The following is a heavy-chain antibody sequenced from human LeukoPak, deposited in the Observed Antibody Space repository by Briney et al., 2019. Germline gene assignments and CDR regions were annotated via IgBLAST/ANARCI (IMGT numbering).Heavy chain of an antibody. V-gene: IGHV4-39*01. CDR1: GGSISSNSNY. CDR2: IYYSGST. J-gene: IGHJ4*02. D-gene: IGHD3-22*01. CDR3: ASQPLGSGYYYGDY. Sequence: PSETLSLTCTVSGGSISSNSNYWGWIRQPPGKGLEWIGNIYYSGSTYYNPSLKSRVTISVDTSKNQFSLKLSSVTAADTAVYYCASQPLGSGYYYGDYWAQGTLVTVSS.